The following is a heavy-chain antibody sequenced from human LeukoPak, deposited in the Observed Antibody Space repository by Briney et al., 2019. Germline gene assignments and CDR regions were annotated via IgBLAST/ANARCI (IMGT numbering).Heavy chain of an antibody. CDR2: INPNSGGT. CDR3: ARANPHYCSGGSCYNVIAY. D-gene: IGHD2-15*01. Sequence: GASVKVSCKASGYTFTGYYMHWVRQAPGQGLEWMGWINPNSGGTNYAQKFQGRVTMTRDTSISTAYMELSRLRSDDTAVYYCARANPHYCSGGSCYNVIAYWGQGTLVTVSS. CDR1: GYTFTGYY. J-gene: IGHJ4*02. V-gene: IGHV1-2*02.